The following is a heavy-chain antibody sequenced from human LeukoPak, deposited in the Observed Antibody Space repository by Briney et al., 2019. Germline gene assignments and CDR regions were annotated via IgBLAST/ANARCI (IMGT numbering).Heavy chain of an antibody. D-gene: IGHD6-13*01. J-gene: IGHJ4*02. CDR1: GFTFSNYA. CDR2: ISDTGIST. Sequence: GGSLRLSCAASGFTFSNYAMSWVREDPGKGLEWVSTISDTGISTYFADSLKCRFTISRDNSKSTLYLQMDSLRAEDSAVYYCAKRHSGRSWFPVDYWGQGTLVTVSS. V-gene: IGHV3-23*01. CDR3: AKRHSGRSWFPVDY.